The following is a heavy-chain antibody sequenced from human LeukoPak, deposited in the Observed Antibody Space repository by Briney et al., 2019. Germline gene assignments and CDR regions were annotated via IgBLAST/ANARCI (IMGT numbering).Heavy chain of an antibody. CDR1: GFTFSSYW. CDR2: IKSDGSNT. J-gene: IGHJ4*02. V-gene: IGHV3-74*01. CDR3: ARGGYYGSGRYYFDS. D-gene: IGHD3-3*01. Sequence: GGSLRLSSAASGFTFSSYWMHWVRQAPGKGLVWVSRIKSDGSNTNYADSVKGRFTISRDNAKNTLHLQMNSLRAEDTAVYYCARGGYYGSGRYYFDSWGQGTLVTVSS.